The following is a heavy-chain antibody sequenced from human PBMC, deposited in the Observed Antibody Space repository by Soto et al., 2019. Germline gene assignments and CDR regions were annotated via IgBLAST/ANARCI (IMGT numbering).Heavy chain of an antibody. J-gene: IGHJ5*02. CDR3: ATSVAARRKPYNWIDA. Sequence: QVQLFQSGAEVKKPGSSVKVSCRVSGGTFNRHSISWVRQAPGRGLEWMGGIIPMFDTPNDAQKFQGRVTITADKSTSTVYMELRSLGSEDTAVYYCATSVAARRKPYNWIDAWGQGTPVTVSS. CDR2: IIPMFDTP. D-gene: IGHD6-6*01. V-gene: IGHV1-69*06. CDR1: GGTFNRHS.